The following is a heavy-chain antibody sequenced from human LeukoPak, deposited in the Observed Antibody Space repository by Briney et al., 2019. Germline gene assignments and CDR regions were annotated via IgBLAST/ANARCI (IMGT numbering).Heavy chain of an antibody. CDR3: ARVLDDYGDYLDY. CDR2: IYPGDSDT. Sequence: GESLKSFCKGSGDIFTSYWIGWGRQMPGKGLEGRGIIYPGDSDTRYSPSFQGQVTISADKSISTAYLQWSSLKASDTAMYYCARVLDDYGDYLDYWGQGTLVTVSS. CDR1: GDIFTSYW. J-gene: IGHJ4*02. V-gene: IGHV5-51*01. D-gene: IGHD4-17*01.